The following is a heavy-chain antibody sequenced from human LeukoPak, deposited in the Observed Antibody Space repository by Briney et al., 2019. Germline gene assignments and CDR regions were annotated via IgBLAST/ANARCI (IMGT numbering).Heavy chain of an antibody. CDR3: ARAGEYSSSSPHYYFDY. V-gene: IGHV1-2*02. D-gene: IGHD6-6*01. CDR2: INPNSGGT. CDR1: GYTFTGYY. Sequence: ASVKVSCKASGYTFTGYYMHWVRQAPGQGLEWMGWINPNSGGTNYAQRFQGRVTMTRDTSISTAYMELSRLRSDDTAVYYCARAGEYSSSSPHYYFDYWGQGTLVTVSS. J-gene: IGHJ4*02.